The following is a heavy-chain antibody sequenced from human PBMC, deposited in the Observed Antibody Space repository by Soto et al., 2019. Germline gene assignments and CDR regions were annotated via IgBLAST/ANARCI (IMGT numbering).Heavy chain of an antibody. J-gene: IGHJ6*02. D-gene: IGHD3-10*01. CDR1: GFIFSSFW. CDR3: AREGSLGLDV. CDR2: INGDGASL. V-gene: IGHV3-74*03. Sequence: EVRLEEAGGGFVQPGGSLRVSCSGSGFIFSSFWMHWVRQGPGKGLEWVSRINGDGASLAYADSVTGRFSISRDNVKNTLHLQMNSLGADDTAVYFCAREGSLGLDVWGRGTTVTVSS.